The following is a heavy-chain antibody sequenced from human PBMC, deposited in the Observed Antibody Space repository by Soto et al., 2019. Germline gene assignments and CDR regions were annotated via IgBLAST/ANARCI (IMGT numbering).Heavy chain of an antibody. V-gene: IGHV3-21*01. Sequence: GSVRLSCAAYGLTFSSYSMNLVRQAPGKGLEWVSSISSSSSYIYYADSVKGRFTISRDNAKNSLYLQMNSLRAEDTAVYYCAREAGEKWLAAVQHGMDVWGQGTKVTVYS. D-gene: IGHD6-19*01. CDR3: AREAGEKWLAAVQHGMDV. J-gene: IGHJ6*02. CDR1: GLTFSSYS. CDR2: ISSSSSYI.